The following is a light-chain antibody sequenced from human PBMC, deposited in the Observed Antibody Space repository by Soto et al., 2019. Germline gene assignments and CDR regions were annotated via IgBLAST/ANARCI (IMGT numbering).Light chain of an antibody. V-gene: IGLV3-21*02. J-gene: IGLJ3*02. Sequence: SYVLTQPPSVSVAPGQTAXITXGXXXIGSKSVHWYQQKPGQAPVLVVYDDSDRPSGIPERFSGSNSGNTATLTISRVEAGDEADYYCQVWDSSSDDWVFGGGTKVTVL. CDR1: XIGSKS. CDR3: QVWDSSSDDWV. CDR2: DDS.